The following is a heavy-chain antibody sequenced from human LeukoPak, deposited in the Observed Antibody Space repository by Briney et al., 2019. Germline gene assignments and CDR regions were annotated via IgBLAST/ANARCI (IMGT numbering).Heavy chain of an antibody. CDR2: ICYSGST. CDR1: GVSISSSSYC. D-gene: IGHD5-24*01. J-gene: IGHJ5*02. V-gene: IGHV4-39*01. Sequence: SETLSLTCTVSGVSISSSSYCWGWIRQPPGKGLEWIGSICYSGSTFYNPSLKSRVTISVDTSKNQFSLELSSVTAADTALYYCARTENYIPEDCFDPWGQGTLVTVSS. CDR3: ARTENYIPEDCFDP.